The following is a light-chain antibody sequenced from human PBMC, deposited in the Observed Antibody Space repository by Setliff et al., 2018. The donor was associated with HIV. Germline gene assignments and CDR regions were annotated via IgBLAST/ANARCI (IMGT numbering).Light chain of an antibody. J-gene: IGKJ4*01. CDR1: QSIGNY. CDR3: QQRFNWPRALT. CDR2: DAS. V-gene: IGKV3-11*01. Sequence: EIVLTQSPATVALSPGDRATLSCRASQSIGNYLAWYQQKPGQAPRLLIFDASNRATGIPARFSGSGSGTDFTLTISSLEPEDFAVYYCQQRFNWPRALTFGGGTKV.